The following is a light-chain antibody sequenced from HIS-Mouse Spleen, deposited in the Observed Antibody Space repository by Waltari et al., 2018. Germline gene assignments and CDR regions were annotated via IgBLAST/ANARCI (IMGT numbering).Light chain of an antibody. J-gene: IGLJ2*01. Sequence: VSPGQTARIPCSGDALPKKYAYWYQQKSGQAPGLVIYEDSKRPSGIPERFSGSSSGTMATLTISGAQVEDEADYYCYSTDSSGNHRVFGGGTKLTVL. CDR3: YSTDSSGNHRV. V-gene: IGLV3-10*01. CDR2: EDS. CDR1: ALPKKY.